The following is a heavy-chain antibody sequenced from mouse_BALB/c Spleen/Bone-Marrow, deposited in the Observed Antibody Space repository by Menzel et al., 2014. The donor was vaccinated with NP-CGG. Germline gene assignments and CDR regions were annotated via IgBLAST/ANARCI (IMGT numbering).Heavy chain of an antibody. V-gene: IGHV14-3*02. D-gene: IGHD2-14*01. CDR3: ARYRLGTYFDF. J-gene: IGHJ2*01. CDR2: IDPANGNA. CDR1: GFNIKDTY. Sequence: EVKLQESGAELVKPGASVKLSCIASGFNIKDTYMHWVKQRPEQGLEWIGRIDPANGNAKYDPKFQGKATITADTSSNTAYLQLSSLTSEDTAVYYCARYRLGTYFDFWGQGTTLTVSS.